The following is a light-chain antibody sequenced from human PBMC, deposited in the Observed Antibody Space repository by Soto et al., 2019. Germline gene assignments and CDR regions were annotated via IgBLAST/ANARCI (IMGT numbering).Light chain of an antibody. CDR1: QSISSW. CDR2: KAS. V-gene: IGKV1-5*03. J-gene: IGKJ1*01. Sequence: DIQMTQSPSTLSESVGDRVTITCRASQSISSWLAWYQQKPGKAPKLLIYKASTLKSGVPSRFSGSGSGTEFTLTISSLQPDDFATYYCQQYNSYWTFGQGTKVEIK. CDR3: QQYNSYWT.